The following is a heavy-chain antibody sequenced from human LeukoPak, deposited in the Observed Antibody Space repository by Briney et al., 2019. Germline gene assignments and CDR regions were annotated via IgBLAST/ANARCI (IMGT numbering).Heavy chain of an antibody. CDR1: GLTFGSYW. D-gene: IGHD5-12*01. CDR3: AKDPRYSGYDFSP. J-gene: IGHJ5*02. CDR2: ISGSGGST. V-gene: IGHV3-23*01. Sequence: PGGSLRLSCAASGLTFGSYWMNWVRQAPGKGLEWVSGISGSGGSTYYADSVKGRFTFSRDNSKNTLYLQMNSLRAEDTAVYYCAKDPRYSGYDFSPWGQGTLVTVSS.